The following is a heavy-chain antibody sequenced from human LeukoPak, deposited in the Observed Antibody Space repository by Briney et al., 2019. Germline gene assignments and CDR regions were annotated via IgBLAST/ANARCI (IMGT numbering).Heavy chain of an antibody. Sequence: PGRSLRLSCAASGFTFRNYGMHWVRQAPGKGLEWVAVIWFDGSNKYYEDSVKGRFTISRDNSKNTLYLQMNSLRAEDTAVYYCARGRVEYYDYVLVDYWGQGTLVTVSS. CDR2: IWFDGSNK. CDR1: GFTFRNYG. J-gene: IGHJ4*02. CDR3: ARGRVEYYDYVLVDY. D-gene: IGHD3-16*01. V-gene: IGHV3-33*01.